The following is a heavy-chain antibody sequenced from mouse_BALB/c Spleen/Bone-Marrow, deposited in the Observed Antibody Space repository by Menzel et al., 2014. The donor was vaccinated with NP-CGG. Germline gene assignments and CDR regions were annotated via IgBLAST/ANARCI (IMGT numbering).Heavy chain of an antibody. CDR1: GFNIKDTY. V-gene: IGHV14-3*02. D-gene: IGHD1-1*01. Sequence: VQLKESGAELVKPGASVKLSCTAFGFNIKDTYMHWVKQRPEQGLEWIGRIDPANGNTKYDPKFQGKATITAGTSSNTAYLQLSSLTSEDTAVYYCARYYYGSSLFDYWGQGTTLTVSS. CDR2: IDPANGNT. J-gene: IGHJ2*01. CDR3: ARYYYGSSLFDY.